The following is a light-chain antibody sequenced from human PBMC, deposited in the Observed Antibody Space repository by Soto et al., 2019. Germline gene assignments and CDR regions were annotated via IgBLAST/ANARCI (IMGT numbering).Light chain of an antibody. CDR2: GAS. CDR3: QQHISWPLT. Sequence: EIVLTHSPGTLSLSPGETASLSCSAGRSVSSNYLAWYQQRPGQAPRLLIYGASTRAADVPARFSGGGSGTEFTLTISSLQSEDSAEYHCQQHISWPLTFGGGTKWIS. CDR1: RSVSSN. J-gene: IGKJ4*01. V-gene: IGKV3-15*01.